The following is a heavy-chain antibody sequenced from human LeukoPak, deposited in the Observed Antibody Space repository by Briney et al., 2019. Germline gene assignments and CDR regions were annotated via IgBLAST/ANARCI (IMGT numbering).Heavy chain of an antibody. CDR3: AAGHITIFGVVKTFDY. Sequence: GGSLRLSCAASGFTFSSYAMSWVRQAPGKGLEWVSAISGSGGSTYYADSVKGRFTISRDNSKNTLYLQMNSLRAEDTAVYYCAAGHITIFGVVKTFDYWGQGTLVTVSS. J-gene: IGHJ4*02. D-gene: IGHD3-3*01. V-gene: IGHV3-23*01. CDR2: ISGSGGST. CDR1: GFTFSSYA.